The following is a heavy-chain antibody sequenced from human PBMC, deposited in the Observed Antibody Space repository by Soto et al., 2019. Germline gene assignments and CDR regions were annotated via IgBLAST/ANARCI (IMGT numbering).Heavy chain of an antibody. J-gene: IGHJ4*02. CDR3: ARDHDIWTGMNVYFDY. CDR2: ISGSGGST. V-gene: IGHV3-23*01. D-gene: IGHD3-9*01. CDR1: GFTFSSYA. Sequence: GGSLRLSCAASGFTFSSYAMSWVRQAPGKGLEWVSAISGSGGSTYYADSVKGRFTISRDNSKNTLYLQMNSLRAEDTAVYYCARDHDIWTGMNVYFDYSGQATLVTVSS.